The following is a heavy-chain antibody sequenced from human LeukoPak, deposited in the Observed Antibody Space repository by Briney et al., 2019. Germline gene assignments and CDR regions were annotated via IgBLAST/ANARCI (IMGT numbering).Heavy chain of an antibody. CDR3: AREGVVGATANHYDY. D-gene: IGHD1-26*01. CDR1: GFTFSRYS. V-gene: IGHV3-21*01. J-gene: IGHJ4*02. CDR2: ISSSSSYR. Sequence: GGSLRLSCEASGFTFSRYSMTWVRQAPGKGLEWVSSISSSSSYRYYANSVKGRLTISRDNAKNSLYLQMNSLRAEDTGVYYCAREGVVGATANHYDYWGQGSLVTVSS.